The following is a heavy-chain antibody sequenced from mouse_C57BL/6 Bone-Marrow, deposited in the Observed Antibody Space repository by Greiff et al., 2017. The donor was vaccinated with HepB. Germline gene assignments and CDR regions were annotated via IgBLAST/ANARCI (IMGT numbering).Heavy chain of an antibody. V-gene: IGHV1-63*01. J-gene: IGHJ4*01. D-gene: IGHD2-4*01. CDR3: ARKDYDYYYAMDY. Sequence: VKLQESGAELVRPGTSVKMSCKASGYTFTNYWIGWAKQRPGHGLEWIGDIYPGGGYTNYKEKFKGKATLTADKSSRTAYRQFSSLTSEDSAIYYCARKDYDYYYAMDYWGQGTSVTVAS. CDR2: IYPGGGYT. CDR1: GYTFTNYW.